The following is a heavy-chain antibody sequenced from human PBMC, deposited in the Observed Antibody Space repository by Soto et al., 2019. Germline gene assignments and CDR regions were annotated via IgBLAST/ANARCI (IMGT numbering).Heavy chain of an antibody. D-gene: IGHD6-19*01. CDR1: GGSISSSSYY. CDR3: ARQDSSGWPADLFFDY. Sequence: SETLSLTCTVSGGSISSSSYYWGWIRQPPGKGLEWIGSIYYSGSTYYNPSLKSRVTISVDTSKNQFSLKLSSVTAADTAVYYCARQDSSGWPADLFFDYWGQGTLVTVSS. CDR2: IYYSGST. J-gene: IGHJ4*02. V-gene: IGHV4-39*01.